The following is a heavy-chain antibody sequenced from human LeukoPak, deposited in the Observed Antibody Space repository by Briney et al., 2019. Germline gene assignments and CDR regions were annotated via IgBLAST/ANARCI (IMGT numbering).Heavy chain of an antibody. V-gene: IGHV3-48*03. J-gene: IGHJ4*02. Sequence: GGSLRLSCAASGFTFSSYEMNWVRQAPEKGLEWVSYISSSGSTIYYADSVKGRFTISRDNAKNSLYLQMNSLRAEDTAVYYCARGPQVGYCSGGSCYSGFEWGQGTLVTVSS. CDR2: ISSSGSTI. CDR1: GFTFSSYE. D-gene: IGHD2-15*01. CDR3: ARGPQVGYCSGGSCYSGFE.